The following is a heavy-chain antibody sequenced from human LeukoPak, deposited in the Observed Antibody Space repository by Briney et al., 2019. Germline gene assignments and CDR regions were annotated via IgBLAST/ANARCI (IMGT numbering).Heavy chain of an antibody. CDR3: ARKPRASAASGGVS. V-gene: IGHV3-11*06. J-gene: IGHJ5*02. Sequence: PGGSLRLSCAASGFTLSNNYMSWVRQAPGKGLEWVSCITSRSSYTYYADSMKGRFTISRDNAKNSLYLQMNSLRAEDTAIYYCARKPRASAASGGVSWGQGTLVTVSS. D-gene: IGHD3-16*01. CDR2: ITSRSSYT. CDR1: GFTLSNNY.